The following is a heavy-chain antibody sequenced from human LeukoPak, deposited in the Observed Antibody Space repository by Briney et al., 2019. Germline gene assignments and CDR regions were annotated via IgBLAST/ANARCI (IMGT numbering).Heavy chain of an antibody. Sequence: SEALSLTCAVSGGSISSGGYSWSWIRQPPGQGLEWIGYIYHSGSTYYNPSLKSRVTISVDRSKNQFSLKLSSVTAADTAVYYCARGFRSSDYWGQGTLVTVTS. D-gene: IGHD2-15*01. CDR3: ARGFRSSDY. J-gene: IGHJ4*02. CDR2: IYHSGST. V-gene: IGHV4-30-2*01. CDR1: GGSISSGGYS.